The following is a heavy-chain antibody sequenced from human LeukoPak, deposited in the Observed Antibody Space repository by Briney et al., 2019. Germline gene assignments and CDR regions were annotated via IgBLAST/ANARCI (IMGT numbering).Heavy chain of an antibody. D-gene: IGHD3-10*01. CDR3: ARDQSDYYGSGSYSEGSY. J-gene: IGHJ4*02. Sequence: GGSLRLSCAASGFTFSTYSMKWVRQAPGKGLEWVSYISSSSGTIYYADSVKGRFTISRDNAKNSLYLQMNGLRDEDTAVYYCARDQSDYYGSGSYSEGSYWGQGTMVTVSS. V-gene: IGHV3-48*02. CDR2: ISSSSGTI. CDR1: GFTFSTYS.